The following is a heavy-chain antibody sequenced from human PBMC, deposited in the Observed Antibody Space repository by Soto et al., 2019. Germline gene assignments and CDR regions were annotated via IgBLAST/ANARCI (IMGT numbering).Heavy chain of an antibody. D-gene: IGHD3-10*01. Sequence: QVHLSQSGAEVKKPGASVRVSCKASGYSFTGKSMHWLRQAPGQRLEWMGWINPNNGGTNYAQRLRCLVTMTRDTSVCLVYMDLNRLKSDDTAVYYVLIPRHGVVYWRQGTLVTVSS. CDR2: INPNNGGT. V-gene: IGHV1-2*04. CDR3: LIPRHGVVY. J-gene: IGHJ4*02. CDR1: GYSFTGKS.